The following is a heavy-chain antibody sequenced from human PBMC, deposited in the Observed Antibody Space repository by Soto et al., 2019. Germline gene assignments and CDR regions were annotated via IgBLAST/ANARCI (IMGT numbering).Heavy chain of an antibody. V-gene: IGHV4-31*03. Sequence: LSLTCTVSGGSISSGGYYWSWIRQHPGKGLEWIGYIYYSGSTYYNPSLKSRVTISVDTSKNQFSLKLSSVTAADTAVYYCARAAIFGVVIIRNWFDPWGQGTLVTVSS. CDR1: GGSISSGGYY. J-gene: IGHJ5*02. CDR3: ARAAIFGVVIIRNWFDP. D-gene: IGHD3-3*01. CDR2: IYYSGST.